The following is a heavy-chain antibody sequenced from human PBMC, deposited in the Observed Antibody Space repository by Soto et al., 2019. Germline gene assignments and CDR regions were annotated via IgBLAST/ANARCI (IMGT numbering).Heavy chain of an antibody. CDR3: ARDAHMVRGVTNWFDP. D-gene: IGHD3-10*01. J-gene: IGHJ5*02. CDR1: GFTFSSYG. Sequence: GGSLRLSCAASGFTFSSYGMHWVRQAPGKGPEWVAVIWYDGSNKYYADSVKGRFTISRDNSKNTLYLQMNSLRAEDTAVYYCARDAHMVRGVTNWFDPWRQGTLVTVSS. CDR2: IWYDGSNK. V-gene: IGHV3-33*01.